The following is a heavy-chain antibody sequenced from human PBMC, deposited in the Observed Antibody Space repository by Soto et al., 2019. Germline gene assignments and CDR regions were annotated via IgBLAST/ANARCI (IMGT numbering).Heavy chain of an antibody. CDR2: SCPGDSDT. V-gene: IGHV5-51*01. Sequence: GASLKLSCKVSGYSFTSYWSCWGRQMPGKGLEWMGISCPGDSDTRYSPSFQGQVTISADKSISTAYLQWSSLKASDTAMYYCASSGTDAFDIWGQGTMVTVSS. D-gene: IGHD2-2*01. J-gene: IGHJ3*02. CDR1: GYSFTSYW. CDR3: ASSGTDAFDI.